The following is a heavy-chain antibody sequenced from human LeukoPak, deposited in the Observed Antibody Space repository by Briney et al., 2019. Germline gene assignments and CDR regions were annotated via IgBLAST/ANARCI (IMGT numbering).Heavy chain of an antibody. D-gene: IGHD5-18*01. CDR2: IYYSGST. J-gene: IGHJ5*02. CDR3: ASSGYSYGYNWFDP. CDR1: GGSISSYY. V-gene: IGHV4-59*08. Sequence: SETLSLTCTVSGGSISSYYWSWIRQPPGKGLEWIGYIYYSGSTNYNPSLKGRVTISVDTSKNQFSLKLSSVTAADTAVYYCASSGYSYGYNWFDPWGQGTLVAVSS.